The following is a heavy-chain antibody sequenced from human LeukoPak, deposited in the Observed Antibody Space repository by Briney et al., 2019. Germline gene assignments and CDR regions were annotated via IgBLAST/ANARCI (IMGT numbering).Heavy chain of an antibody. Sequence: ASVKVSCKASGYTFTGYYMHWVRQAPGQGLEWMGWINPNSGGTNYAQKFQGRVTMTRDTSISTAYMELRSLRSDDTAVYYCARSSAKDIVVVPAAILHYYGMDVWGQGTTVTVSS. CDR3: ARSSAKDIVVVPAAILHYYGMDV. D-gene: IGHD2-2*02. CDR1: GYTFTGYY. J-gene: IGHJ6*02. CDR2: INPNSGGT. V-gene: IGHV1-2*02.